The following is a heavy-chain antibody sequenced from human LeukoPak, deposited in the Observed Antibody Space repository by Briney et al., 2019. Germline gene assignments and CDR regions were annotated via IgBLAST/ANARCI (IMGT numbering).Heavy chain of an antibody. Sequence: GGSLRLSCAASGFSFSDYYMSWIRQAPGKGLEWISYISSSGSNIYADSVKGRFTISRDNAKNSLFLEMNSLRVEDTAVYYCVRDMGRESIFDYWGQGTLVTVSS. CDR1: GFSFSDYY. V-gene: IGHV3-11*04. J-gene: IGHJ4*02. CDR3: VRDMGRESIFDY. CDR2: ISSSGSNI. D-gene: IGHD3-10*01.